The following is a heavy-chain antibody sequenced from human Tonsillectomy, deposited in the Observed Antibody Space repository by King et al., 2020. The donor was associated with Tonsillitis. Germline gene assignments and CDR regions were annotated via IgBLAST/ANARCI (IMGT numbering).Heavy chain of an antibody. D-gene: IGHD4-11*01. V-gene: IGHV3-48*01. Sequence: VQLVESGGGLVQPGGSLRLSCSASGFTFSTYSMNWVRQAPGKGLEWVSYISSRGSTIYYADSLQGRFTISRDNAKNSLYLQMNSLRAEDTAVYYFARDRGSYRNYDVGYDFWGQGTLVTVSS. CDR2: ISSRGSTI. CDR1: GFTFSTYS. J-gene: IGHJ4*02. CDR3: ARDRGSYRNYDVGYDF.